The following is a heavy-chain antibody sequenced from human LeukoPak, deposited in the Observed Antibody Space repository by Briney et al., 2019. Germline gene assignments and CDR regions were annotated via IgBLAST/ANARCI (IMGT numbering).Heavy chain of an antibody. CDR3: ARDLSRRAKLSSYAAFDI. J-gene: IGHJ3*02. D-gene: IGHD2-2*01. V-gene: IGHV7-4-1*02. CDR2: MNTNTGNP. Sequence: ASVKVSCKASGYTFTSYAMNWVRQAPGQGLEWMGWMNTNTGNPTYAQGFTGRFVFSLDTSVSTAYLQISRLKAEDTAVYYFARDLSRRAKLSSYAAFDIWGQGTMVTVSS. CDR1: GYTFTSYA.